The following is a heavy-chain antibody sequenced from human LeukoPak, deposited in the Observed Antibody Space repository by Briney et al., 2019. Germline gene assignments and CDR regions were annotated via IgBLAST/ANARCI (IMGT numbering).Heavy chain of an antibody. CDR1: GFTFSTYG. CDR2: IRGNGVTT. J-gene: IGHJ4*02. CDR3: ARGGAARPDY. D-gene: IGHD6-6*01. Sequence: GGTLRLSCAASGFTFSTYGMNWVRQAPGKGLEWVSGIRGNGVTTYYADSVKGRFTVSRDNTKNSLYLQMDSLRAEDTAVYYCARGGAARPDYWGQGTLVTVSS. V-gene: IGHV3-23*01.